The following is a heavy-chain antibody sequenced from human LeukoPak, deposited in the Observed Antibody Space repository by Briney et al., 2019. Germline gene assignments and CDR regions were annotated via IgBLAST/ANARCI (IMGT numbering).Heavy chain of an antibody. CDR2: ISGSGATT. CDR1: GFTFSSCA. Sequence: PGGSLRLSCAASGFTFSSCAMSWVRQAPGKGLEWVSSISGSGATTYYADSVKGRFTISRDNSKNTLYLQMNSVRAEDTAVYYCAREVVGHVDTAMVLDYWGQGTLVTVSS. V-gene: IGHV3-23*01. J-gene: IGHJ4*02. CDR3: AREVVGHVDTAMVLDY. D-gene: IGHD5-18*01.